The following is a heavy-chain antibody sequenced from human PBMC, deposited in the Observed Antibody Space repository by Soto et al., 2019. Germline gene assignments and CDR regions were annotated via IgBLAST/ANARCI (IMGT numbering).Heavy chain of an antibody. D-gene: IGHD2-2*02. CDR1: GGTFSSYA. J-gene: IGHJ2*01. Sequence: VASVKVSCKASGGTFSSYAISWVRQAPGQGLEWMGGIIPIFGTANYAQKFQGRVTITADESTSTAYMELSSLRSEDTAVYYCARAGGYCSSTSCYTWYFDLWGRGTLVTVSS. CDR2: IIPIFGTA. CDR3: ARAGGYCSSTSCYTWYFDL. V-gene: IGHV1-69*13.